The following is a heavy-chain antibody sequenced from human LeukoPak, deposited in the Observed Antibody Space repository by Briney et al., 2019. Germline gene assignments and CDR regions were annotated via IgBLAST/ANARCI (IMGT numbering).Heavy chain of an antibody. D-gene: IGHD1-26*01. J-gene: IGHJ4*02. CDR3: ARGMSFSGLTPQDY. CDR2: IYSGGNT. Sequence: GGSLRLSCTASGLTVSSNCMSWVRQAPGKGLEWVSFIYSGGNTYYADSVKGRFTISRDNSKNTVYLQMNSLRAEDTAVYDCARGMSFSGLTPQDYWGQGTLVTVSS. CDR1: GLTVSSNC. V-gene: IGHV3-53*01.